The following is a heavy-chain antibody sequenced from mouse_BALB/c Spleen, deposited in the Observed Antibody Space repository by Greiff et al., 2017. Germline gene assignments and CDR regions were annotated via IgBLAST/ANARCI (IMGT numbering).Heavy chain of an antibody. CDR3: ARDNWFAY. CDR1: GFTFSSFG. J-gene: IGHJ3*01. V-gene: IGHV5-17*02. CDR2: ISSGSSTI. Sequence: DVKLVESGGGLVQPGGSRKLSCAASGFTFSSFGMHWVRQAPEKGLEWVAYISSGSSTIYYADTVKGRFTISRDNPKNTLFLQMTSLRSEDTAMYYCARDNWFAYWGQGTLVTVSA.